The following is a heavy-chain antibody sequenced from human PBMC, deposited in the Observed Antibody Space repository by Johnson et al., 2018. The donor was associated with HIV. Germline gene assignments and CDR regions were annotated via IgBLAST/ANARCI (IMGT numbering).Heavy chain of an antibody. CDR1: GFTFSSYA. D-gene: IGHD4-17*01. V-gene: IGHV3-30*04. CDR3: ARHAGGDFTYGLFQH. CDR2: ISYDGSNK. J-gene: IGHJ1*01. Sequence: QVQLVESGGDLIQPGGSLRLSCAASGFTFSSYAMHWVRQAPGKGLEWVAVISYDGSNKYYADSVKGRFTIFRDNAKNSLYIQMSGLREEDTALYYCARHAGGDFTYGLFQHWGRGTLVTVSS.